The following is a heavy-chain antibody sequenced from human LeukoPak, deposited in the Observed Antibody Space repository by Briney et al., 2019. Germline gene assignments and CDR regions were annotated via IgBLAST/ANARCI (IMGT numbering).Heavy chain of an antibody. J-gene: IGHJ4*02. Sequence: SETLSLTCAVYGGSFSGYYWSWIRQPPGKGLEWIGEINHSGSTNYNPSLKSRVTISVDTSKNQFSLKLSSVTAADTAVYYCASGEGARLFEYWGQRTLVTVSS. D-gene: IGHD1-26*01. CDR3: ASGEGARLFEY. V-gene: IGHV4-34*01. CDR2: INHSGST. CDR1: GGSFSGYY.